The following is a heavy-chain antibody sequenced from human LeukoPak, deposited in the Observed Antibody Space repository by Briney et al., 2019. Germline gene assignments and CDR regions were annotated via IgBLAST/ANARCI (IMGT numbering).Heavy chain of an antibody. CDR2: INSGGSST. D-gene: IGHD5-24*01. CDR3: ARGVTMATISPYDY. CDR1: GFTFSSYW. V-gene: IGHV3-74*01. Sequence: GGSLRLSCAASGFTFSSYWMHWVRQAPGKGLVWVSRINSGGSSTNYADSVKGRFTISRDNAENTLYLQMNSLRAEDTAVYYCARGVTMATISPYDYWGQGTLVTVSS. J-gene: IGHJ4*02.